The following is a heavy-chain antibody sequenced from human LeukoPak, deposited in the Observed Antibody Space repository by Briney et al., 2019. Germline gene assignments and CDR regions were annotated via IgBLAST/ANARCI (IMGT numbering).Heavy chain of an antibody. CDR1: GFTFSSDW. V-gene: IGHV3-74*01. CDR2: TKPDGTYT. J-gene: IGHJ5*02. D-gene: IGHD2-8*02. Sequence: GGSLRLSCASSGFTFSSDWMYWVRQAPGRGPVWVSGTKPDGTYTHYADSVKGRFTISRDDAKNTLYLQMSSLRVEDTAVYYCANYWYPWGPGTLVTVSS. CDR3: ANYWYP.